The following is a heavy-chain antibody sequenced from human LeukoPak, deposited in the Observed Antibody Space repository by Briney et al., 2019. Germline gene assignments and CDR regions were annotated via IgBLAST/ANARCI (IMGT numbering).Heavy chain of an antibody. V-gene: IGHV3-11*04. CDR1: GFTFSDYY. J-gene: IGHJ4*02. D-gene: IGHD2-2*01. CDR3: ARYCSSTSCYVRLDY. CDR2: ISSSGSTI. Sequence: GGSLRLSCAASGFTFSDYYMSCTRQAPGKGLEWVSYISSSGSTIYYADSVKGRFTISRDNAKNSLYLQMHSLRAEDTAVYYCARYCSSTSCYVRLDYWGQGTLVTVSS.